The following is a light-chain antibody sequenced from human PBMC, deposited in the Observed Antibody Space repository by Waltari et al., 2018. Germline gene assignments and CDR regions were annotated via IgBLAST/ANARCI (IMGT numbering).Light chain of an antibody. V-gene: IGKV3-20*01. CDR3: QHYVRLPVT. Sequence: EIVLTQSPGTLSLSPGERATLSCRASQSVGRSLAWYQQKPGQAPRLLIYGASSRAPGGPERFSGSGSGTDFSLTISRLEPEDFAVYYCQHYVRLPVTFGQGTKVEIK. CDR1: QSVGRS. J-gene: IGKJ1*01. CDR2: GAS.